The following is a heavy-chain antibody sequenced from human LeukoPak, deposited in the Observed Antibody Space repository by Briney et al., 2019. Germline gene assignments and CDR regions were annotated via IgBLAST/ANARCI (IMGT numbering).Heavy chain of an antibody. CDR1: GFTFSSYS. D-gene: IGHD2-8*01. J-gene: IGHJ4*02. CDR3: ARDAGFYCTNGVCDYFDY. CDR2: ISSSSSYI. Sequence: GGSLRLSCAASGFTFSSYSMNWVRQAPGKGLEWVSSISSSSSYIYYADSVKGRFTISRDNAKNSLYLQMNSLRAEDTAVYYCARDAGFYCTNGVCDYFDYWGQGTLVTVSS. V-gene: IGHV3-21*01.